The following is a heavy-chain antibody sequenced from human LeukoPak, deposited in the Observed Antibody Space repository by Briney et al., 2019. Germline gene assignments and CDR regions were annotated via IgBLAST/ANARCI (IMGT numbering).Heavy chain of an antibody. CDR3: VRDSHYYDTSDPKYRLDY. V-gene: IGHV3-7*01. Sequence: GGSLRPSCAASGFTFSSYWMSWVRQAPGKGLEWVANIKQDGSEKYYVDSVKGRFTISRDNAKNSLYLEVHSLRAEDTAVYYCVRDSHYYDTSDPKYRLDYWGQGTLVTVSS. J-gene: IGHJ4*02. D-gene: IGHD3-22*01. CDR2: IKQDGSEK. CDR1: GFTFSSYW.